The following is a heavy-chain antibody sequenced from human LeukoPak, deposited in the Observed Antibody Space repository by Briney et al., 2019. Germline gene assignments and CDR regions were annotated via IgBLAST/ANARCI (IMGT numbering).Heavy chain of an antibody. D-gene: IGHD3-22*01. CDR2: FDPEDGET. CDR3: ATGRGGYYDSSGQFY. CDR1: GYTLTELS. V-gene: IGHV1-24*01. Sequence: GASVKVSCKVSGYTLTELSMHWVRQAPGKALEWVGGFDPEDGETIYAQKLQGRVPMSEDTSTDTAYMELSSLRSEDTAVYYCATGRGGYYDSSGQFYWGQGTLVTVS. J-gene: IGHJ4*02.